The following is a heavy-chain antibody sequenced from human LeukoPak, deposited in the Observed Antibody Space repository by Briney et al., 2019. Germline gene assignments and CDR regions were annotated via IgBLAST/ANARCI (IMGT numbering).Heavy chain of an antibody. CDR1: GFTLSSYW. CDR3: ARAWNGDYGRFDP. CDR2: IKSDGRST. J-gene: IGHJ5*02. V-gene: IGHV3-74*01. D-gene: IGHD4-17*01. Sequence: PGGSLRHSCAASGFTLSSYWMYWVRQVPRKGLVWVSRIKSDGRSTSYADSVKGRFTISRDNAKNTLYLKMNSLRAEDTAVYYCARAWNGDYGRFDPWGQGTLVTVPS.